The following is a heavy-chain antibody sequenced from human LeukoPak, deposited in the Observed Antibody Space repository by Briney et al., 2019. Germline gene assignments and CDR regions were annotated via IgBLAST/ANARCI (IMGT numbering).Heavy chain of an antibody. CDR3: ARGLGSYCRSTICAPFDY. D-gene: IGHD2-2*01. J-gene: IGHJ4*02. Sequence: SESLSLTCPVYGGSFSGYYWSWIRQPPGKGLEWIGAINHSGSTNNNPSLKSQVTISVHTSKNQFSLKLSAVTAADTAVYYCARGLGSYCRSTICAPFDYWGQGTLVTVSS. CDR2: INHSGST. CDR1: GGSFSGYY. V-gene: IGHV4-34*01.